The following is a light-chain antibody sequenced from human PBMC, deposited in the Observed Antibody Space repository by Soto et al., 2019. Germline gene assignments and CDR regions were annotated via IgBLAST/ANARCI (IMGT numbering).Light chain of an antibody. CDR3: SSYTSSSKGV. Sequence: QSALTQPASVSGSPGQSITISCTGTSSDVGGYNYVSWYQQHPGKAPKLMTYDVSNRPSGVSNRFSGSKSGNTASLTISGLQAEDEADYYCSSYTSSSKGVFGGGTKVTVL. J-gene: IGLJ2*01. V-gene: IGLV2-14*01. CDR1: SSDVGGYNY. CDR2: DVS.